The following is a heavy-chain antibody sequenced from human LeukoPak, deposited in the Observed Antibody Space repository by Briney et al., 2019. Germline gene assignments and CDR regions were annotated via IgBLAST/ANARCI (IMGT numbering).Heavy chain of an antibody. D-gene: IGHD3-22*01. J-gene: IGHJ4*02. CDR3: AARSVVTIQRYFDY. Sequence: ASVKVSCKASGFTFTSSAMQWVRQARGQRLEWIGWIVVGSGNTNYAQKFQERVTITRDMSTSTAYMELSSLRSEDTAVYYCAARSVVTIQRYFDYWGQGTLVTVSS. CDR1: GFTFTSSA. CDR2: IVVGSGNT. V-gene: IGHV1-58*02.